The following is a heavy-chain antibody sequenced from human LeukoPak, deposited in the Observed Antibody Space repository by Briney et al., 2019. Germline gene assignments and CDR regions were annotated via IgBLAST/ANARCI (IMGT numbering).Heavy chain of an antibody. CDR3: AKDRQAGYKYGLFEY. D-gene: IGHD5-24*01. CDR2: ISGSGDST. Sequence: GGSLRLSCAASGFTFSDHAMSWVRQAPGKGLEWVSAISGSGDSTYYADSVKGRVTISRGNPKNTLYLHMKSLRAEDTAVYYCAKDRQAGYKYGLFEYWGQGTPVTVSS. J-gene: IGHJ4*02. CDR1: GFTFSDHA. V-gene: IGHV3-23*01.